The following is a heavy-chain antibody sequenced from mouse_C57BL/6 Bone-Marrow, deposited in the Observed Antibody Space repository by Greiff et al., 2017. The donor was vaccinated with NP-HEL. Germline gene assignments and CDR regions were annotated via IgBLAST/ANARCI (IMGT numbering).Heavy chain of an antibody. D-gene: IGHD1-1*01. Sequence: QVQLQQSGPELVKPGASVKISCKASGYAFSSSWMNWVKQRPGKGLEWIGRIYPGDGDTNYNGKFKGKATLTADKSSSTAYMQLSSLTSEDSAVYFCAPSTTVVATDWYFDVWGTGTTVTVSS. V-gene: IGHV1-82*01. J-gene: IGHJ1*03. CDR2: IYPGDGDT. CDR1: GYAFSSSW. CDR3: APSTTVVATDWYFDV.